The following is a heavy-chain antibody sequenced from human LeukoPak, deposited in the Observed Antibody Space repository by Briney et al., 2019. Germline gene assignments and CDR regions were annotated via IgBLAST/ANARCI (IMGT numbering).Heavy chain of an antibody. CDR3: ARGVSYYYDNSGHPGWYFDL. V-gene: IGHV3-13*01. CDR2: IRTTGDT. J-gene: IGHJ2*01. D-gene: IGHD3-22*01. CDR1: GFTFNYYD. Sequence: PGGSLRLSCAVSGFTFNYYDMHWVRQAPGKRLEWVSAIRTTGDTHYPDSVKGRFAMSREDAKNSVHLQMNTLRAGDTAVCYCARGVSYYYDNSGHPGWYFDLWGRGTQVTVSS.